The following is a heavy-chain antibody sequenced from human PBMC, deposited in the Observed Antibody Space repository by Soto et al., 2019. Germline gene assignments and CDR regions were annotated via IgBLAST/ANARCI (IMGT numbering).Heavy chain of an antibody. CDR1: GYTFTSYG. CDR2: ISAYNGNT. D-gene: IGHD4-17*01. J-gene: IGHJ4*02. Sequence: ASVKVSCKASGYTFTSYGISWVRQASGQGLEWMGWISAYNGNTNYAQKLQGRVTMTTDTSTSTAYMELRGLRSDDTAVYYCARGPDYGDYGGYFDYWGQGTLVTVSS. V-gene: IGHV1-18*01. CDR3: ARGPDYGDYGGYFDY.